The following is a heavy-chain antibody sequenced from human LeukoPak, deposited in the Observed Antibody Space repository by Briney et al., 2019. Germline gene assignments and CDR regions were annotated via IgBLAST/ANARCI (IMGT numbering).Heavy chain of an antibody. Sequence: SETLSLTCTVSSGSISGHYWSWIRQSPGRGLEWIVNIYTSGITKYNPSLNSRVTISIDTSKNRFSLKVTSMTAADTAIYYCARQAQDGTDNYFDPWGRGILVTVSS. CDR1: SGSISGHY. CDR3: ARQAQDGTDNYFDP. V-gene: IGHV4-4*09. J-gene: IGHJ5*02. D-gene: IGHD1-14*01. CDR2: IYTSGIT.